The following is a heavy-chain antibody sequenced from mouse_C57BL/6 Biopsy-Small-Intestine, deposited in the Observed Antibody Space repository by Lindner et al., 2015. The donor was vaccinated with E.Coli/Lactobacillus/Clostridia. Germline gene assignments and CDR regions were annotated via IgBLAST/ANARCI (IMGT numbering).Heavy chain of an antibody. CDR1: GYTFTNYG. CDR3: AREETGTNYFDY. D-gene: IGHD4-1*01. J-gene: IGHJ2*01. CDR2: IYPRSGNT. V-gene: IGHV1-81*01. Sequence: VQLQESGAELARPGASVKLSCKASGYTFTNYGISWVKQRTGQGLEWIGEIYPRSGNTYYNEKFKGKATLTADKSSSTAYMQFSSLTSDDSAIYYCAREETGTNYFDYWGQGTTLTVSS.